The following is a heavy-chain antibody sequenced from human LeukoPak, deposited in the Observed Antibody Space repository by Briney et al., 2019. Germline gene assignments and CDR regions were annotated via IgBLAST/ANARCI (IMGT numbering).Heavy chain of an antibody. D-gene: IGHD5-18*01. CDR2: INPNSGGT. V-gene: IGHV1-2*02. CDR3: ARGTGEGYTYGRFYFDY. J-gene: IGHJ4*02. Sequence: ASVKVSCKASGYTFTGYYMHWLRQAPGQGLEWMGWINPNSGGTNYAQKFQGRVTMTRDTSISTAYMELSRLRSDDTAVYYCARGTGEGYTYGRFYFDYWGQGTLVTVSS. CDR1: GYTFTGYY.